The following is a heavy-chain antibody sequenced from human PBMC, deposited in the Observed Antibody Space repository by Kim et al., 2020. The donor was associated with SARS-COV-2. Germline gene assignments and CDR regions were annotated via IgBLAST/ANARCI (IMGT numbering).Heavy chain of an antibody. CDR3: TWNHDFYYTLNF. CDR2: IKSKASGGTI. J-gene: IGHJ6*02. Sequence: GGSLRLSCAASGFTFIYAWMTWVRQAPGKGLEWVGRIKSKASGGTIDYAAPVKGRFTISRDDSRNTVYLQMDSLKTEDTAVYYCTWNHDFYYTLNFWGQGTTVPVSS. V-gene: IGHV3-15*01. CDR1: GFTFIYAW. D-gene: IGHD1-26*01.